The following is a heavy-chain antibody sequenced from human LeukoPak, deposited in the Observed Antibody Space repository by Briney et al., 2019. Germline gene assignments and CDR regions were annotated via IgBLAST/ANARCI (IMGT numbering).Heavy chain of an antibody. CDR1: GFTFTTYW. D-gene: IGHD3-3*01. CDR3: ARINAQSHNFWSGYPHGWFDP. J-gene: IGHJ5*02. Sequence: TGGSLRLSCAASGFTFTTYWMTWVRQAPGKGLKWVANIKQDGGEKYYVDSVKGRFTISRDNAKNSLYLEMNSVRAEDTAVYYCARINAQSHNFWSGYPHGWFDPWGQGTLVTVSS. V-gene: IGHV3-7*01. CDR2: IKQDGGEK.